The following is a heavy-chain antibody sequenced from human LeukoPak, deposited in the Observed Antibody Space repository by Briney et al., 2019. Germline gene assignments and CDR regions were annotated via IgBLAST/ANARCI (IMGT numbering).Heavy chain of an antibody. Sequence: GASVKVSCKASGYTFTGYYMHWVRQAPGQGLEWMGWINPNSGGTNYAQKFQGRVTMTRDTSISTAYMELSRLRSDDTAVYYCARTGSGMIYYYYMDVWGKGTTVTVFS. D-gene: IGHD3-10*01. V-gene: IGHV1-2*02. CDR2: INPNSGGT. J-gene: IGHJ6*03. CDR3: ARTGSGMIYYYYMDV. CDR1: GYTFTGYY.